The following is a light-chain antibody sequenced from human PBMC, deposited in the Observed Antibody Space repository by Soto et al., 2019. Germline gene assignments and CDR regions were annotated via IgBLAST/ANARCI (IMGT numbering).Light chain of an antibody. CDR2: DAS. CDR1: QSVSSY. J-gene: IGKJ5*01. Sequence: EIVLTQSPATLSLSPGERATLSCRASQSVSSYLAWYQQKPGQAPRLLIYDASNRATGIPARFSGSGSGTDFTLTISSLEPEDLAVYYCQKRSNWPPITFGQGTRLEIK. V-gene: IGKV3-11*01. CDR3: QKRSNWPPIT.